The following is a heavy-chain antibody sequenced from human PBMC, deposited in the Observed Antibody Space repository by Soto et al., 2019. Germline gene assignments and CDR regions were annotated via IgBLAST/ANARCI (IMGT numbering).Heavy chain of an antibody. CDR1: GYSFTCYW. D-gene: IGHD3-9*01. Sequence: GEFLEISCKGSGYSFTCYWIGWVRQMPGKGLGWVGIIYPGDSDTRYSPSFQGQVTISADKSISTAYLQWSSLKASDTAMYYCARLMEYYDILTGYSRGDAFDIWGQGTMVTVSS. V-gene: IGHV5-51*01. CDR2: IYPGDSDT. J-gene: IGHJ3*02. CDR3: ARLMEYYDILTGYSRGDAFDI.